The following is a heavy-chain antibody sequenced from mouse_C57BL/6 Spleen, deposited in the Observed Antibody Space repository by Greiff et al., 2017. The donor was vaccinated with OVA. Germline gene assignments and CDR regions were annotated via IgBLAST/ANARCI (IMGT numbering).Heavy chain of an antibody. V-gene: IGHV1-72*01. CDR3: ARDYGEYYFYY. D-gene: IGHD2-4*01. J-gene: IGHJ2*01. CDR2: IDPNSGGT. Sequence: QVQLQQPGAELVKPGASVTLSCKASGYTFTGYWMHWVKQRPGRGLEWIGSIDPNSGGTTYNEKFKSKATLTVDKPSSPAYMQLSSLTSEDSAVYYCARDYGEYYFYYWGQGTTLTGSS. CDR1: GYTFTGYW.